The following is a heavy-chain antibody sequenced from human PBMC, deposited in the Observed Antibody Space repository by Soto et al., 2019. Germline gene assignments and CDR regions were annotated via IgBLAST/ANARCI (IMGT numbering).Heavy chain of an antibody. J-gene: IGHJ4*02. CDR3: ASPVGDVDPYFDY. Sequence: QVQLVESGGGVVQPGKSLRLSCAASGFTLSDFTMHWVRQAPGKGLEWVAVISYDGSKKYFADSVKGRFTISRDNSNNTRYLQMNSLRPGDTAVYHCASPVGDVDPYFDYWGPGTLVTVSS. V-gene: IGHV3-30-3*01. D-gene: IGHD4-17*01. CDR1: GFTLSDFT. CDR2: ISYDGSKK.